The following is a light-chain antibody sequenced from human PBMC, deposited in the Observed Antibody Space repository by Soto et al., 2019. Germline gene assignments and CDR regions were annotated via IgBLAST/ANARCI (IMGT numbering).Light chain of an antibody. CDR2: DGS. CDR1: QSVGSS. CDR3: QQHSQWEGFT. V-gene: IGKV3-11*01. Sequence: EIVLTQSPATLSLSPVESATLSCRASQSVGSSLAWYQQNPGQAPRLLIHDGSSRAAGVPARFSGSGYGTDFTLTISGLEPEDFVLYYCQQHSQWEGFTLGPGYKVDLK. J-gene: IGKJ3*01.